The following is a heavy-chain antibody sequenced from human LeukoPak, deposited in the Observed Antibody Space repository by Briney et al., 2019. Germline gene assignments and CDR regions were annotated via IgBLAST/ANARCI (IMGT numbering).Heavy chain of an antibody. CDR1: GYTFTGYY. CDR2: ISAYNGNT. CDR3: ARDRATSWFDP. J-gene: IGHJ5*02. D-gene: IGHD1-26*01. V-gene: IGHV1-18*04. Sequence: ASVKVSCKASGYTFTGYYMHWVRQAPGQGLEWMGWISAYNGNTNYAQKLQGRVTMTTDTSTSTAYMELRSLRSDDTAVYYCARDRATSWFDPWGQGTLVTVSS.